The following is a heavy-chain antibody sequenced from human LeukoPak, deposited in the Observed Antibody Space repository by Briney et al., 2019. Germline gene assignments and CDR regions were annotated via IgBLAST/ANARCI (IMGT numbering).Heavy chain of an antibody. V-gene: IGHV3-21*05. Sequence: GGSLRLSCAASGFTFSSYSMNWVRQAPGKGLEWVSYISSSSSYIYYADSVKGRFTISRDNAKNSLYLQMNSLRAEDTAVYYCARQWLGIQVDYWGQGTLVTVSS. CDR2: ISSSSSYI. CDR3: ARQWLGIQVDY. CDR1: GFTFSSYS. D-gene: IGHD6-19*01. J-gene: IGHJ4*02.